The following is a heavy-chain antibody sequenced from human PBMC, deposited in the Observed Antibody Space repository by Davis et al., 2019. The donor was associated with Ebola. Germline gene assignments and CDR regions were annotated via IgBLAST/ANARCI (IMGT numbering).Heavy chain of an antibody. V-gene: IGHV3-33*08. CDR3: ARGDFDWLRVGMDV. CDR1: GFTFSSYG. D-gene: IGHD3-9*01. CDR2: IWYDGSNK. J-gene: IGHJ6*02. Sequence: GESLKISCAASGFTFSSYGMHWVRQAPGKGLEWVAVIWYDGSNKYYADSVKGRFTISRDNSKNTLYLQMNSLRAEDTAVYYCARGDFDWLRVGMDVWGQGTTVTVSS.